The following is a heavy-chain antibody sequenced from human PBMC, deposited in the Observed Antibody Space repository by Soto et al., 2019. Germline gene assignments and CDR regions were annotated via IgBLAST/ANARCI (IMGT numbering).Heavy chain of an antibody. CDR1: GGSTSSDNY. CDR2: IYYSGNT. CDR3: AREGGESSDGLSYLES. Sequence: SETLSLTCTVSGGSTSSDNYWSWIRQPPGKGLEWIGHIYYSGNTDYNPSLKSRLAISIDTSKNQFSLKMSSVTAADTAVYFCAREGGESSDGLSYLESWGQGSLVT. V-gene: IGHV4-30-4*01. D-gene: IGHD3-16*01. J-gene: IGHJ4*02.